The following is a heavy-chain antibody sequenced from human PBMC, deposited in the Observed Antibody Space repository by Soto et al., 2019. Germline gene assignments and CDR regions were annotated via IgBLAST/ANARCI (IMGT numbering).Heavy chain of an antibody. CDR2: IYYSGIT. D-gene: IGHD2-21*02. CDR1: GGSISSSSYY. Sequence: QLQLQESGPGLVKPSETLSLTCTVSGGSISSSSYYWGWIRQPPGKGLEWIGSIYYSGITYYNPSLKSRVTISVDTSKNQCSLKLSSVTAADTAVYYCARLSLVVTAEYDYWGQGTLVTVSS. J-gene: IGHJ4*02. CDR3: ARLSLVVTAEYDY. V-gene: IGHV4-39*01.